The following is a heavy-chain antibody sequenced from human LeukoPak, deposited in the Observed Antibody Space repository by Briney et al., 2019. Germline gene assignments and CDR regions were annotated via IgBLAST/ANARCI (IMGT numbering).Heavy chain of an antibody. Sequence: ASVKVSCKASGYTFTGYYMHWVRQAPGQGLEWMGWINPDSGATDYAQKFQGRVTMTRDTSITTAYMELNRLTSDDTAVYYCAREGSSGINTNRFDPLGQGTLVAVSP. CDR2: INPDSGAT. D-gene: IGHD5-12*01. CDR1: GYTFTGYY. V-gene: IGHV1-2*02. CDR3: AREGSSGINTNRFDP. J-gene: IGHJ5*02.